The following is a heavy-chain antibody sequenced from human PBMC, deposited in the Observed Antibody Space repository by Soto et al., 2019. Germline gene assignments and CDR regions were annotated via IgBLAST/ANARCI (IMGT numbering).Heavy chain of an antibody. D-gene: IGHD6-19*01. Sequence: GGSLRLSCAASGFTFSSYAMSWVRQAPGKGLEWVSAISGSGGSTYYAHSVKGRFTISRDKSKNTLYLQMNSLRAEDTAVYYCAKDGYSSGWYYYYGMDVWGQGTTVTVSS. J-gene: IGHJ6*02. CDR2: ISGSGGST. V-gene: IGHV3-23*01. CDR1: GFTFSSYA. CDR3: AKDGYSSGWYYYYGMDV.